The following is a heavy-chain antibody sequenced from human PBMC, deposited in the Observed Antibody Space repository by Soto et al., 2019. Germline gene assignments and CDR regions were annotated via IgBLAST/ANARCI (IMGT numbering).Heavy chain of an antibody. CDR2: IYYSGST. J-gene: IGHJ6*02. CDR1: GGSISSSSYH. CDR3: ARAYGKGFGEPYDYYYGMDV. Sequence: SETLSLTCTVSGGSISSSSYHWGWIRQPPGKGLEWIGSIYYSGSTYYNPSLKSRVTISVDTSKNQFSLKLSSVTAADTAVYYCARAYGKGFGEPYDYYYGMDVWGQGTTVTVSS. D-gene: IGHD3-10*01. V-gene: IGHV4-39*01.